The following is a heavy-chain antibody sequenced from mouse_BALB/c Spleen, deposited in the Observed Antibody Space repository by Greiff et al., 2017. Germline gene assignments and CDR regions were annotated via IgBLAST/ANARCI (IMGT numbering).Heavy chain of an antibody. D-gene: IGHD1-1*01. J-gene: IGHJ4*01. CDR2: ISSGGGNT. CDR1: GFTFSSYT. CDR3: ARYRAREPAYGSSPYYAMDY. V-gene: IGHV5-9*03. Sequence: EVQLVESGGGLVKPGGSLKLSCAASGFTFSSYTMSWVRQTPEKRLEWVATISSGGGNTYYPDSVKGRFTISRDNAKNNLYLQMSSLRSEDTALYYCARYRAREPAYGSSPYYAMDYWGQGTSVTVSS.